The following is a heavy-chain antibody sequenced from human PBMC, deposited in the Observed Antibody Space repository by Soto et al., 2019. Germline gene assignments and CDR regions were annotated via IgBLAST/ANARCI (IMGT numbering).Heavy chain of an antibody. CDR2: IKQDGSEK. D-gene: IGHD1-26*01. V-gene: IGHV3-7*05. CDR1: GFTLSSYW. CDR3: ARQRGSYGRDY. Sequence: EVQLVESGGGLVQPGGSLRLSCAVSGFTLSSYWMTWVRQAPGKGLEWVANIKQDGSEKLYVDSVKGRFTISRDNAKNSLYLQMDSLRAEDTAIYYCARQRGSYGRDYWGQGTLVTVSS. J-gene: IGHJ4*02.